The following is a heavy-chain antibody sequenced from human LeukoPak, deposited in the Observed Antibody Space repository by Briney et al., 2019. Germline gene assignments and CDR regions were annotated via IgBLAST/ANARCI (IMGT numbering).Heavy chain of an antibody. CDR2: ISGSGGST. V-gene: IGHV3-23*01. CDR3: AKGQFHFDSSGYYR. Sequence: PGGSLRLSCAASGFTFSSYAMSWVRQAPGKGLEWVSAISGSGGSTYYADSVKGRFTISRDNSKNTLYLQMNSLRDEDTAVYYCAKGQFHFDSSGYYRWGQGTLVTVSS. CDR1: GFTFSSYA. D-gene: IGHD3-22*01. J-gene: IGHJ4*02.